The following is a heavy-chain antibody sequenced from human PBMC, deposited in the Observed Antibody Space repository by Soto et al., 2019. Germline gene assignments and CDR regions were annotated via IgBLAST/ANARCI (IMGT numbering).Heavy chain of an antibody. D-gene: IGHD3-10*01. J-gene: IGHJ4*02. Sequence: GGSLRLSCAASGFTVSSNYMSWVRQAPGKGLEWVSVIYSGGSTYYADSVKGRFTISRHNSKNTLYLQMNSLRAEDTAVYYCARGLLWFGELLPRYFDYWGQGTLVTVSS. CDR1: GFTVSSNY. V-gene: IGHV3-53*04. CDR3: ARGLLWFGELLPRYFDY. CDR2: IYSGGST.